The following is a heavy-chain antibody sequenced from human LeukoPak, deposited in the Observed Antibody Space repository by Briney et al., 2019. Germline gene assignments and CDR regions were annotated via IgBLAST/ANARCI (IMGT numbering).Heavy chain of an antibody. V-gene: IGHV1-24*01. J-gene: IGHJ4*02. CDR2: FDPEDDET. D-gene: IGHD1-20*01. Sequence: GASVKVSCKVSGYTLTELSIHWVRQAPGTGLEWMGGFDPEDDETKYAQKFQSIVTMTDDTSTDTTYLELNSLRSEDTAVYYCTTEGVPGYHWNDGDYWGQGTLVTISS. CDR1: GYTLTELS. CDR3: TTEGVPGYHWNDGDY.